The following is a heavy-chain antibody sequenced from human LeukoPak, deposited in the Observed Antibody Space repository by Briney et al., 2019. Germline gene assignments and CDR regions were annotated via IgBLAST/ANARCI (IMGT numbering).Heavy chain of an antibody. CDR2: IYYSGST. V-gene: IGHV4-59*01. D-gene: IGHD2-15*01. J-gene: IGHJ6*02. CDR1: GGSISGYY. CDR3: ARDHGSPYYYYGMDV. Sequence: SETLSLTCTVSGGSISGYYWSWIRQPPGKGLEWIGYIYYSGSTNYNPSLKSRVTISVDTSKNQFSLKLSSVTAADTAVYYCARDHGSPYYYYGMDVWGQGTTVTVSS.